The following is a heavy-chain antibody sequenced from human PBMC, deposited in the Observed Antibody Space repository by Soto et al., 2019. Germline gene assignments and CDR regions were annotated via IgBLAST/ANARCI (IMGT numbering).Heavy chain of an antibody. D-gene: IGHD3-16*02. Sequence: SETLSLTCTVSGGSISSGGYYWSWIRQHPGKGLEWIGYIYYSGSTYYNPSLKSRVTISVDTSKNQFSLKLSSVTAADTAVYYCARERVMITFGGVIVPYYFDYWGQGTLVTVSS. CDR1: GGSISSGGYY. J-gene: IGHJ4*02. CDR2: IYYSGST. CDR3: ARERVMITFGGVIVPYYFDY. V-gene: IGHV4-31*03.